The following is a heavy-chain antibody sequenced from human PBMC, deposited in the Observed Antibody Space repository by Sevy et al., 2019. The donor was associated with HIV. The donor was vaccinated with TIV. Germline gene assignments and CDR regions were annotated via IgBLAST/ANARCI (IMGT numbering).Heavy chain of an antibody. CDR1: GGSISSYY. CDR2: IYYSGST. D-gene: IGHD3-22*01. CDR3: AGGRHSDSSALLYYFDY. Sequence: SETLSLTCTVSGGSISSYYWSWIRQPPGKGLEWSGYIYYSGSTNYNPSLKSRVTISVDTSKNQFSLKLTSVTAADTAVYYCAGGRHSDSSALLYYFDYWGQGTLVTVSS. J-gene: IGHJ4*02. V-gene: IGHV4-59*01.